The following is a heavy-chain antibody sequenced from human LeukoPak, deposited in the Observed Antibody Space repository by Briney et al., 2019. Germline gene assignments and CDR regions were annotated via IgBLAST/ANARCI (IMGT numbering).Heavy chain of an antibody. D-gene: IGHD3-10*01. Sequence: SETLCLTCAVYGGSFSGYYWSWIRQPPGKGLEWIGEINHSGSTNYNPSLKSRVTMSLDKSKNQFSLKLNSVTAVDTAVYYCARVTYYYGSGRQTYYFDYWGQGTLVTVSS. J-gene: IGHJ4*02. CDR3: ARVTYYYGSGRQTYYFDY. CDR2: INHSGST. V-gene: IGHV4-34*01. CDR1: GGSFSGYY.